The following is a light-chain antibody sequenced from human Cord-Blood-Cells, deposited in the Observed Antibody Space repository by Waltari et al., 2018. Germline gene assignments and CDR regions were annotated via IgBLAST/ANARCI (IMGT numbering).Light chain of an antibody. CDR1: QSISSY. J-gene: IGKJ1*01. CDR2: AAS. V-gene: IGKV1-39*01. CDR3: QQSYSTRRT. Sequence: DIQMTQSPSSLSASVGDRVTITCRASQSISSYLNWYQQKPGKAPKLLIYAASILQSGVPSRFSGSGSETDFTLTISSLQPEDFATYYCQQSYSTRRTFGQGTKVEIK.